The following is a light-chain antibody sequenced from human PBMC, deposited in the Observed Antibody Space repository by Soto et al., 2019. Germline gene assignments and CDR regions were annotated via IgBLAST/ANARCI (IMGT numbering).Light chain of an antibody. J-gene: IGLJ1*01. Sequence: QSALTQPASVSGSPVQSITISCTGTSSDVGGYNYVSWYQQHPGKAPKLMIYEVSNRPSGVSNRFSGSKSGNTASLTISGLQAEDEAGYYCSSYTSSSTLEVFGTGTKLTVL. CDR2: EVS. V-gene: IGLV2-14*01. CDR1: SSDVGGYNY. CDR3: SSYTSSSTLEV.